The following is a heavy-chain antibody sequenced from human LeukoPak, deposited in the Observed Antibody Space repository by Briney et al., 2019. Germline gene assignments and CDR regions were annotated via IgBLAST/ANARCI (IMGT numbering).Heavy chain of an antibody. CDR1: GGSISSGGYY. J-gene: IGHJ4*02. CDR2: INHSGST. V-gene: IGHV4-34*01. CDR3: AREGYYGSGSLIYWSHFDY. Sequence: PSETLSLTCAVSGGSISSGGYYWSWIRQPPGKGLEWIGEINHSGSTNYNPSLKSRVTISVDTSKNQFSLKLSSVTAADTAVYYCAREGYYGSGSLIYWSHFDYWGQGTLVTVSS. D-gene: IGHD3-10*01.